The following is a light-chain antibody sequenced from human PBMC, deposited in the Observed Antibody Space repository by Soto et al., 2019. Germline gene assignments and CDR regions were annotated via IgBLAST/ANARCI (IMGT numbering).Light chain of an antibody. Sequence: DIVMTQSPDSLAVSLGERATINCKSSQSVLYSSNNKNYLAWYQQKPGQPPKLLIYWASTRESGVPDRFSGSGFGTDFTLTISSLQAEDVAVYYCQQYFITPWTLGQGTKVEIK. J-gene: IGKJ1*01. CDR3: QQYFITPWT. CDR2: WAS. CDR1: QSVLYSSNNKNY. V-gene: IGKV4-1*01.